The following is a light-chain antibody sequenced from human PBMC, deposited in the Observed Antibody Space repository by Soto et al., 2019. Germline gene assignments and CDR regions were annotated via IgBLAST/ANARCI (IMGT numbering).Light chain of an antibody. CDR3: QHYGSSSWT. V-gene: IGKV3-20*01. CDR1: QSVSSSY. J-gene: IGKJ1*01. Sequence: EIVLTQSPGTLSLSPGERATLSWRASQSVSSSYLAWYQQKPGQAPRLLIYGASSRATGIPDRFSGSGSGTDFTLTISRLEPEDFAVYYCQHYGSSSWTFGQGTKVEVK. CDR2: GAS.